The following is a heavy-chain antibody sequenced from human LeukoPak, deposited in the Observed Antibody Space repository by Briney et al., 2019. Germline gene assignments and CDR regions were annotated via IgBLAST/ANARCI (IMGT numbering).Heavy chain of an antibody. V-gene: IGHV1-8*03. Sequence: ASVKVSCKASGYTFSSFDIHWVRQATGQGLEWMGWMNPNSGNAGYTQKFQGRLTITRNTSITTAYMELSSLRSEDTAVYYCARGRFRRANWFDPWSQGTLVTVSS. CDR2: MNPNSGNA. CDR1: GYTFSSFD. J-gene: IGHJ5*02. D-gene: IGHD1-26*01. CDR3: ARGRFRRANWFDP.